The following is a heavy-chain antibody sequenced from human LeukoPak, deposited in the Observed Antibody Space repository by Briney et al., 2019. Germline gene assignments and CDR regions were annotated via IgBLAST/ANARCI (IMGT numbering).Heavy chain of an antibody. V-gene: IGHV3-21*01. D-gene: IGHD5-18*01. Sequence: GGSLRLSCAASGFTFSHYSMDWVRQAPGKGLEWVSSISTSSSYIYYADSLKGRFTISRDNARNSLYLQMNSLRAEDTAVYYCARGVDTAMILWSAFDIWGQGTLVTVSS. J-gene: IGHJ3*02. CDR3: ARGVDTAMILWSAFDI. CDR1: GFTFSHYS. CDR2: ISTSSSYI.